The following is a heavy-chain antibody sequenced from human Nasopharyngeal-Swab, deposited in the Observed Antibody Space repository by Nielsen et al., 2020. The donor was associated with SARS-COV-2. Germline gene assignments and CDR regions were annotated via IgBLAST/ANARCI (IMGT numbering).Heavy chain of an antibody. CDR3: ARDGLDYDFWSAYFMDV. CDR2: ISSSSSYI. CDR1: GFTFNNYN. D-gene: IGHD3-3*01. Sequence: GESLKISCAAPGFTFNNYNFNWVRQAPGTGLEWVSSISSSSSYIYYADSVKGRFTISRDNAKNSLYLQMNSLRAEDTAVYYCARDGLDYDFWSAYFMDVWGQGTTVTVSS. V-gene: IGHV3-21*01. J-gene: IGHJ6*02.